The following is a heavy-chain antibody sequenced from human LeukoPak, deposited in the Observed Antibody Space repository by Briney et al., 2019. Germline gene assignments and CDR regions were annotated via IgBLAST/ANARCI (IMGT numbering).Heavy chain of an antibody. CDR3: ARDRRYYYDTSGRRTGWYFDL. CDR1: GGSITNFY. V-gene: IGHV4-4*07. J-gene: IGHJ2*01. Sequence: SETLSLTCTVSGGSITNFYWSWIRQPAGKGLEWIGRIYSSGTITYNPSLKSRVTMSVDTSKRQFSLNLSSVTAADTAVYYCARDRRYYYDTSGRRTGWYFDLWGRGTLVTVSS. CDR2: IYSSGTI. D-gene: IGHD3-22*01.